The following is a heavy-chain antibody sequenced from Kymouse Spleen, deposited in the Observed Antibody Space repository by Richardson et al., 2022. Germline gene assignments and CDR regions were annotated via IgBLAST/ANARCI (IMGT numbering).Heavy chain of an antibody. Sequence: EVQLVESGGGLVQPGRSLRLSCAASGFTFDDYAMHWVRQAPGKGLEWVSGISWNSGSIGYADSVKGRFTISRDNAKNSLYLQMNSLRAEDTALYYCAKDILVGATTEYYYYGMDVWGQGTTVTVSS. CDR1: GFTFDDYA. V-gene: IGHV3-9*01. J-gene: IGHJ6*02. CDR3: AKDILVGATTEYYYYGMDV. D-gene: IGHD1-26*01. CDR2: ISWNSGSI.